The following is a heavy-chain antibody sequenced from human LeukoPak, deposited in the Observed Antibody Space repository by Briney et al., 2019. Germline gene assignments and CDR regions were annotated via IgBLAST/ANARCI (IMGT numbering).Heavy chain of an antibody. V-gene: IGHV1-2*02. Sequence: ASVKVSCKASGYTFIGNYIQWVRQAPGQGLEWMGWINPHGAGTNYAQNFQGRVTMTSDTSITTAYMELSGLRSDDTAMYYCARDVQWGLLDYWGQGTPVTVSS. CDR2: INPHGAGT. CDR1: GYTFIGNY. CDR3: ARDVQWGLLDY. D-gene: IGHD2-21*02. J-gene: IGHJ4*02.